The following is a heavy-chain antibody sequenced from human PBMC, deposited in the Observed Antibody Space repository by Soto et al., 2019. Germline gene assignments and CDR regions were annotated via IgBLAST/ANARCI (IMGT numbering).Heavy chain of an antibody. CDR1: GGSISSYY. CDR2: IYYSGST. V-gene: IGHV4-59*01. Sequence: SETLSLTCTVSGGSISSYYWSWIRQPPGKGLEWIGYIYYSGSTNYNPSLKSRVTISVDTSKNQFSLKLSSVTAADTAVYYCARVGGYSGYDSGQFDYWGQGTLVTVSS. D-gene: IGHD5-12*01. J-gene: IGHJ4*02. CDR3: ARVGGYSGYDSGQFDY.